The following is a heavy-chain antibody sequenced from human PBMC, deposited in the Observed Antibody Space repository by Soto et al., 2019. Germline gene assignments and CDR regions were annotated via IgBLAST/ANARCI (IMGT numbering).Heavy chain of an antibody. CDR3: AREVSGNIVVVVAARNDAFDI. CDR2: IDPSDSYT. CDR1: GYSFTSYW. D-gene: IGHD2-15*01. Sequence: GESLKISCKGSGYSFTSYWISWVRQMPGKGLEWMGRIDPSDSYTNYSPSFQGHVTTSADKSISTAYLQWSSLKASDTAMYYCAREVSGNIVVVVAARNDAFDIWGQGTMVTVSS. V-gene: IGHV5-10-1*01. J-gene: IGHJ3*02.